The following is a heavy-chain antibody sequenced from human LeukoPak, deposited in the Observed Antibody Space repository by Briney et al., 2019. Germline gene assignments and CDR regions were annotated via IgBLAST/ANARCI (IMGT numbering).Heavy chain of an antibody. V-gene: IGHV3-15*07. J-gene: IGHJ4*02. D-gene: IGHD3-10*01. CDR3: VTGVIIAVTGNDY. CDR1: GFTFSNVW. CDR2: IRSKTHGEAI. Sequence: GGSLRLSCAASGFTFSNVWMNWVRQAPGKGLGWVGRIRSKTHGEAIDYAAPVRGRFTISRDDSKNTLYLQLNSLKTEDTAVYYCVTGVIIAVTGNDYWGQGSLVTVSS.